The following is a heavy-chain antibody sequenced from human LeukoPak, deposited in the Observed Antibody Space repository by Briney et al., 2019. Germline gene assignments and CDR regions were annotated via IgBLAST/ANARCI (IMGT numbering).Heavy chain of an antibody. Sequence: PGGSLRLSCAASGFTFSSYWMSWVRQAPGKGLEWVANIKQDGSEKYYVDSVKGRFTISRDNAKNSLYLQMNSLRAEDTAVYYCARVGTTRFGWFDPWGQGTLVTVSS. CDR1: GFTFSSYW. D-gene: IGHD1-1*01. V-gene: IGHV3-7*01. J-gene: IGHJ5*02. CDR3: ARVGTTRFGWFDP. CDR2: IKQDGSEK.